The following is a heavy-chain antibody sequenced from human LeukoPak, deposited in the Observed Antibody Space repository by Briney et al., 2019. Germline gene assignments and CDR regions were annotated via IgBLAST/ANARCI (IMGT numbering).Heavy chain of an antibody. D-gene: IGHD3-3*01. CDR3: ARDGDMRTTTIFGVVLG. V-gene: IGHV3-30*03. J-gene: IGHJ4*02. Sequence: PGRSLRLSCAASGFTFSSYSIHWVRQAPGKGLEWVAVISYDGSNKYYADSVKGRFTISRDNSKNTLYLQMNSLRAEDTAVYYCARDGDMRTTTIFGVVLGWGQGTLVTVSS. CDR1: GFTFSSYS. CDR2: ISYDGSNK.